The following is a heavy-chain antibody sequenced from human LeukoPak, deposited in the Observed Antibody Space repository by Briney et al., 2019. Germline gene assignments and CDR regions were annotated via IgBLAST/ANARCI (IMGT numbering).Heavy chain of an antibody. Sequence: ASVKVSCKASGYTFTGYYMHWVRQAPGQRLEWMGWVNPNSGGTNYAQKFQGRVTMTRDTSISTAYMELSRLRSDDTAVYYCATASRYFDWLSPSDYWGQGTLVTVSS. J-gene: IGHJ4*02. CDR3: ATASRYFDWLSPSDY. CDR2: VNPNSGGT. CDR1: GYTFTGYY. D-gene: IGHD3-9*01. V-gene: IGHV1-2*02.